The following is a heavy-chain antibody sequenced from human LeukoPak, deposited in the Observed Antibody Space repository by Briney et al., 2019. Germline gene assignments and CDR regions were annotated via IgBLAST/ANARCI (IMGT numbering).Heavy chain of an antibody. J-gene: IGHJ4*02. CDR3: AKTPKWMRGTPDY. CDR1: GFTFDNYA. CDR2: ISGGGGDA. Sequence: GGSLRLSCAASGFTFDNYAMTWVRQAPGKGLEWVSVISGGGGDANYADSVKGRFTISRDNSKNTLYLQMNSLRAEDTAVYYCAKTPKWMRGTPDYWGQGTLVIVSS. D-gene: IGHD1-14*01. V-gene: IGHV3-23*01.